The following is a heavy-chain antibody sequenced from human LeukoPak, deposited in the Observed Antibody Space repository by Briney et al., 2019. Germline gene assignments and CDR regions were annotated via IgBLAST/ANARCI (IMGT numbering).Heavy chain of an antibody. V-gene: IGHV4-34*01. Sequence: SETLSLTCTVSGVSISGYFWSWIRQPPGKGLEWIGEINHSGNTKYNPSLKSRVTISVDTSKNQFSLKLSSVTAADTAVYYCASLYYDILTGYHDYWGQGTLVTVSS. CDR2: INHSGNT. D-gene: IGHD3-9*01. J-gene: IGHJ4*02. CDR3: ASLYYDILTGYHDY. CDR1: GVSISGYF.